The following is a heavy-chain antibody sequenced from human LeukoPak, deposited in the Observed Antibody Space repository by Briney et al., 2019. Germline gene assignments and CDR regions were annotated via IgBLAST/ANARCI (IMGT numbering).Heavy chain of an antibody. D-gene: IGHD3-9*01. Sequence: ASVKVSCKASGYTCTGYYMHWVRQAPGQGLEWMGWINPNSGGTNYAQKFQGRVTMTRDTSISTAYMELSRLRSDDTAVYYCARAGNYDILTLVGYWGQGTLVTVSS. V-gene: IGHV1-2*02. CDR1: GYTCTGYY. CDR3: ARAGNYDILTLVGY. CDR2: INPNSGGT. J-gene: IGHJ4*02.